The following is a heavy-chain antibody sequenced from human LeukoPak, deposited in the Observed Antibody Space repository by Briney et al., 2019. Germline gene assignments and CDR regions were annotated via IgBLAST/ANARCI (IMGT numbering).Heavy chain of an antibody. CDR1: GFTFSSYA. CDR2: ISGSGDST. V-gene: IGHV3-23*01. CDR3: ATDPGTMIVVP. J-gene: IGHJ4*02. Sequence: GGSLRLSCAASGFTFSSYAMTWFRQAPGKGLEWVSVISGSGDSTYYADSVEGRFTISRDNSKNTLYLQMNSLRAEDTAVYYCATDPGTMIVVPWGQGTLVTVSS. D-gene: IGHD3-22*01.